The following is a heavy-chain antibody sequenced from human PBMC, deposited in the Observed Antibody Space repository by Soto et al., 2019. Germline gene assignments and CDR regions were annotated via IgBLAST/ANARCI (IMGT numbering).Heavy chain of an antibody. CDR2: IYPGDSDT. J-gene: IGHJ3*02. CDR3: ASAQTQWPQAFDI. D-gene: IGHD6-19*01. Sequence: PGESLKISCKGSGYSYTSYWIGWVRQMPGKGLEWMGIIYPGDSDTRYSPSFQGQVTISADKSISTAYLQWSSLKASDTAMYYCASAQTQWPQAFDIWGQGTMVTVSS. V-gene: IGHV5-51*01. CDR1: GYSYTSYW.